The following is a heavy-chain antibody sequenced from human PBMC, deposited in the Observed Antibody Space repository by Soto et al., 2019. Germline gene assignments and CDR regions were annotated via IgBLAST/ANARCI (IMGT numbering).Heavy chain of an antibody. CDR1: GRSFSGYY. Sequence: SETLSLTCAVYGRSFSGYYWSWIRQPPGKGLEWIGEINHSGSTNYNPSLKSRVTISVDTSKNQFSLKLSSVTAADTAVYYCARDNYGMDVWGQGTTVTVSS. V-gene: IGHV4-34*01. CDR2: INHSGST. J-gene: IGHJ6*02. CDR3: ARDNYGMDV.